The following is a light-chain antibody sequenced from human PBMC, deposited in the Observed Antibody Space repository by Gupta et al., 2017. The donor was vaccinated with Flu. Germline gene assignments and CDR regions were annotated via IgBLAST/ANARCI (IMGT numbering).Light chain of an antibody. V-gene: IGKV2-30*01. Sequence: DVVMTQSPLSLPVTLGQPASISCRSSQSLVYRDGNTYLNWFQQRPGQSPRRLIYEVSNRDSGVPDRFSGSGSGTDFTLKSSRVEAEDVGIYYCMQGTPPWTFGQGTKVEIK. CDR1: QSLVYRDGNTY. CDR2: EVS. CDR3: MQGTPPWT. J-gene: IGKJ1*01.